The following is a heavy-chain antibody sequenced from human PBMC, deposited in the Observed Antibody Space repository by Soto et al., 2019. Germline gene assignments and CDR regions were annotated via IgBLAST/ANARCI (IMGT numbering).Heavy chain of an antibody. CDR3: AHMPPVYYYYGMDV. Sequence: QITLKESGPTLVKPTQTLTLTCTFSGFSLSTSGVGVGGIRQPPGKALEWLALIYWDDDNRYSPSLKSRLTITKDTSKNQVVLTMTNMDPVDTATYYCAHMPPVYYYYGMDVWGQGTTVTVSS. CDR1: GFSLSTSGVG. CDR2: IYWDDDN. V-gene: IGHV2-5*02. J-gene: IGHJ6*02.